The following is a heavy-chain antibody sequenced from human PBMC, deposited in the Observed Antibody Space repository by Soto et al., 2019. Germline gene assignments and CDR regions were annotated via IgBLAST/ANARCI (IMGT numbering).Heavy chain of an antibody. CDR1: GGSFSGYY. CDR3: ASRPAQYYYDSSGSDYAFDI. Sequence: SETLSLTCAVYGGSFSGYYWSWIRQPPGKGLEWIGEINHSGSTNYNPSLKSRVTISVDTSKNQFSLKLSSVTAADTAVYYCASRPAQYYYDSSGSDYAFDIWGQGTMVTVSS. J-gene: IGHJ3*02. CDR2: INHSGST. V-gene: IGHV4-34*01. D-gene: IGHD3-22*01.